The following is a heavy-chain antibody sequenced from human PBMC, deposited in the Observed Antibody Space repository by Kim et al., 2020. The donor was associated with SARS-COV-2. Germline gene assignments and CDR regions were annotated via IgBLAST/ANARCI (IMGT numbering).Heavy chain of an antibody. CDR2: ISYDGSNK. D-gene: IGHD3-22*01. V-gene: IGHV3-30*18. CDR1: GFTFSSYG. CDR3: AKDQADYYDSSGYYFYYYYYGMDV. J-gene: IGHJ6*02. Sequence: GALRLSCAASGFTFSSYGMHWVRQAPGKGLEWVAVISYDGSNKYYADSVKGRFTISRDNSKNTLYLQMNSLRAEDTAVYYCAKDQADYYDSSGYYFYYYYYGMDVWGQGTTVTVSS.